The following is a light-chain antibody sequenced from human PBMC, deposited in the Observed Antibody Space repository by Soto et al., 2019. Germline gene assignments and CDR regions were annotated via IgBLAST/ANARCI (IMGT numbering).Light chain of an antibody. CDR3: QHRHN. V-gene: IGKV3-11*01. Sequence: EVVLTQSPATLSLSPGDRATLSCRASQSVSIDFAWYQQKPGQAPRLLIYDASNRATGIPARFSGSGSGTDFTTTISSLVPVDFAVYYCQHRHNFGPGTKVDIK. J-gene: IGKJ3*01. CDR1: QSVSID. CDR2: DAS.